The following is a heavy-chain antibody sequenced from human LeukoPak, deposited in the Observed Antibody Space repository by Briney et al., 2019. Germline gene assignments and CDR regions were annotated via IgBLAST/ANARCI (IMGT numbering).Heavy chain of an antibody. D-gene: IGHD5-12*01. V-gene: IGHV6-1*01. J-gene: IGHJ5*02. CDR3: AGINYRGYEEPLAS. CDR1: GDSVSSDSAA. CDR2: TYYRSKWYY. Sequence: SQTLSLTCALSGDSVSSDSAAWNWIRQSPSRGLEWLGRTYYRSKWYYDYAVSVKSRITIYADTSKNQFSLQLNSVTPEDTAVYYCAGINYRGYEEPLASWGQGTLVTVSS.